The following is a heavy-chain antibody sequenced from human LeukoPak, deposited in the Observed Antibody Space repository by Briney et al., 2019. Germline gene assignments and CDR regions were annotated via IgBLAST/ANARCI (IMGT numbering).Heavy chain of an antibody. CDR3: ARAPSEIGGYYPEYFRH. CDR2: IKSDGST. J-gene: IGHJ1*01. CDR1: GFTFISYW. V-gene: IGHV3-74*01. D-gene: IGHD3-22*01. Sequence: GGSLRLSCAPSGFTFISYWMHWVRQAPGKGLVWVSRIKSDGSTNYADSVKGRFTISRDNAKNTVSLQMNSLRAEDTGVYYCARAPSEIGGYYPEYFRHWGQGTLVTVSS.